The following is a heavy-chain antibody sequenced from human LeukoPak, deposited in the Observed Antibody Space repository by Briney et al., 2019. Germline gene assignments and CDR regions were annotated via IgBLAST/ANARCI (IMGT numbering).Heavy chain of an antibody. V-gene: IGHV4-59*01. J-gene: IGHJ5*02. CDR2: IYYSGST. D-gene: IGHD2-15*01. CDR1: GGSISSYY. CDR3: ARDYCSGGSCYPPNWFDP. Sequence: PSETLSLTCTVSGGSISSYYWSWIRQPPGKGLEWIGYIYYSGSTTYNPSLKSRVTISVDTSKTQFSLKLSSVTAADTAVYYCARDYCSGGSCYPPNWFDPWGQGTLVTVSS.